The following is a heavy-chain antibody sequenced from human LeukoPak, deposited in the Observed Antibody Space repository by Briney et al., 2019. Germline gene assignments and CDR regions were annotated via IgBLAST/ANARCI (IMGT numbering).Heavy chain of an antibody. D-gene: IGHD3-22*01. Sequence: SETLSLTCTVSGGSISSSSYYWGWIRQPPGKGLEWIGSIYYSGSTYYNPSLKSRVTISVDTSKNQFSLKLSSVTAADTAVYYCANTKSSFGITMIVVARTFDYWCQGTLVTVSS. CDR3: ANTKSSFGITMIVVARTFDY. CDR2: IYYSGST. CDR1: GGSISSSSYY. V-gene: IGHV4-39*01. J-gene: IGHJ4*02.